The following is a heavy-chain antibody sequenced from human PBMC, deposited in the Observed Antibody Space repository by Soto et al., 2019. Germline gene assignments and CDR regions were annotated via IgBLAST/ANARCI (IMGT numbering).Heavy chain of an antibody. J-gene: IGHJ5*02. CDR3: VREWRDNYGAFYNWFDP. CDR2: VYYSGST. CDR1: GGSIISGDYY. Sequence: PSETLSLNCTVSGGSIISGDYYWSWIRQPPGKGLEWIGYVYYSGSTYSNPSLKSRVIISVDTSKNQFSLKLSSVTAADTAVYYCVREWRDNYGAFYNWFDPWGLGILVTVSS. V-gene: IGHV4-30-4*01. D-gene: IGHD4-17*01.